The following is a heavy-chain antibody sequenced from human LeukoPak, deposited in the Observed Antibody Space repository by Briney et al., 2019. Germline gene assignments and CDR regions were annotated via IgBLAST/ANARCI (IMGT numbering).Heavy chain of an antibody. J-gene: IGHJ4*02. CDR3: ARARYSGYGFDY. CDR2: IYYSGST. Sequence: SETLSLTCTVAGGSISSYYWSWIRQPPGKGLEWIGYIYYSGSTNYNSSLKSRVTISVDTFKNQFSLKLSSVTAADTAVYYCARARYSGYGFDYWVQGTLVTVSS. V-gene: IGHV4-59*01. CDR1: GGSISSYY. D-gene: IGHD5-12*01.